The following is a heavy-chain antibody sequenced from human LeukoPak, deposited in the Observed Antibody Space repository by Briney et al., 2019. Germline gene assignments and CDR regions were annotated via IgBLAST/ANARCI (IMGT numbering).Heavy chain of an antibody. Sequence: GGSLRLSCAASGFTFTCCWMSWVRQTPGKGXEXVASIKQXGRXKFYADSVKGRXTISRDNAKNSLYLQVNSLRAEDTAVYYCARVPGVTRYFDSWGQGILVTVSS. CDR3: ARVPGVTRYFDS. CDR2: IKQXGRXK. V-gene: IGHV3-7*01. CDR1: GFTFTCCW. J-gene: IGHJ4*02. D-gene: IGHD4-23*01.